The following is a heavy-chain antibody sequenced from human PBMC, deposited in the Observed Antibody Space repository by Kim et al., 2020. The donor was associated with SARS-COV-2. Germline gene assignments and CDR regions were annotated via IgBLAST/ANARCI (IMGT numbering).Heavy chain of an antibody. D-gene: IGHD3-16*01. Sequence: ASVKVSCKASEYTFTNYAMNWVRQAPGQGLEWMGWINANTEKATYAQGFIGRFVFSVDTSVSMAYLEIIALKAEDTAVYYCARDSIVGGSNDWFYYRGMDVWGQGTTVTVSS. V-gene: IGHV7-4-1*04. J-gene: IGHJ6*02. CDR2: INANTEKA. CDR3: ARDSIVGGSNDWFYYRGMDV. CDR1: EYTFTNYA.